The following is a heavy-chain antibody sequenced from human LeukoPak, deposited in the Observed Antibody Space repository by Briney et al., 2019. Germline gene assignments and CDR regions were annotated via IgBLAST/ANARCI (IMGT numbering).Heavy chain of an antibody. J-gene: IGHJ4*02. D-gene: IGHD1-26*01. CDR2: FDPEDGET. CDR3: ATDRGELLGY. CDR1: GYTFTTYD. V-gene: IGHV1-24*01. Sequence: ASVKVSCKASGYTFTTYDINWVRQATGQGLEWMGGFDPEDGETIYAQKFQGRVTMTEDTSTDTAYMELSSLRSEDTAVYYCATDRGELLGYWGQGTLVTVSP.